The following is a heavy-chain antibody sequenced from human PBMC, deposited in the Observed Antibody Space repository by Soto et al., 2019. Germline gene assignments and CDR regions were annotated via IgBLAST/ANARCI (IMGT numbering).Heavy chain of an antibody. Sequence: QLQLQESGPGLVKPSETLSLTCTVSGGSISSSSYYWGWIRQPPGKGLEWIGSIYYSGSTYYNPSLKSRVTIPADTSKNQCSLKMSSVTAADTAVYYCATIYSGYAGYFDYWGQGTLVTVSS. J-gene: IGHJ4*02. V-gene: IGHV4-39*01. CDR2: IYYSGST. CDR1: GGSISSSSYY. D-gene: IGHD5-12*01. CDR3: ATIYSGYAGYFDY.